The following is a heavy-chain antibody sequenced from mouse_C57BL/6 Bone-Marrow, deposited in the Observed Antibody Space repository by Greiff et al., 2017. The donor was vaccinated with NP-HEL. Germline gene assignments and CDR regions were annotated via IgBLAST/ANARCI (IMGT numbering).Heavy chain of an antibody. CDR2: ISSGSSTI. Sequence: DVMLVESGGGLVKPGGSLKLSCAASGFTFSDYGMHWVRQAPEKGLEWVAYISSGSSTIYYADTVKGRFTISRDNAKNTLFLQMTSLRSEDTAMYYCAGTAQWFAYWGQGTLVTVSA. CDR1: GFTFSDYG. D-gene: IGHD3-2*02. CDR3: AGTAQWFAY. V-gene: IGHV5-17*01. J-gene: IGHJ3*01.